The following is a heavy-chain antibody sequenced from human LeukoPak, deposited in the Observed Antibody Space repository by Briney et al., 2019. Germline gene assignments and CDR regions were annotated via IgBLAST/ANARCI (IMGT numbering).Heavy chain of an antibody. D-gene: IGHD4-17*01. J-gene: IGHJ2*01. CDR3: ARKATVTTNWYFDL. CDR2: IYYTGST. V-gene: IGHV4-59*01. Sequence: SETLSLTCTVSGGSISSYYWSWIRQPPGKGLEWMGYIYYTGSTNYNPSLKSRVTISVDTSKNQFSLNLSSVTAADTAVYYCARKATVTTNWYFDLWGRGTLVTVSS. CDR1: GGSISSYY.